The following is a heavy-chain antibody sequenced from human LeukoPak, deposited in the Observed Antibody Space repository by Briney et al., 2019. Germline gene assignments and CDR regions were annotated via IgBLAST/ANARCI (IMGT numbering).Heavy chain of an antibody. J-gene: IGHJ4*02. CDR3: AREGGRTVAGTFDN. V-gene: IGHV3-30*02. CDR1: GFTFRSSG. CDR2: IQYHGRDK. D-gene: IGHD6-19*01. Sequence: PGGSLRLSCAASGFTFRSSGMHWVRQAPGKGLEWVAFIQYHGRDKYYADSVKGRFTIPRDNSKNTLYMEVNSLRAEDTAVYYCAREGGRTVAGTFDNWGQGTLVTVSS.